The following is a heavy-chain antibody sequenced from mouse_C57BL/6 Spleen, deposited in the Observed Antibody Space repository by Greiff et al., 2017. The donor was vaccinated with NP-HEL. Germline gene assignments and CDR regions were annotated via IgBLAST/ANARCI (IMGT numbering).Heavy chain of an antibody. V-gene: IGHV1-69*01. CDR1: GYTFTSYW. J-gene: IGHJ1*03. CDR2: IDPSDSYT. D-gene: IGHD1-1*01. CDR3: ARGYGSSYGYFDV. Sequence: QVQLQQPGAELVMPGASVKLSCKASGYTFTSYWMHWVKQRPGQGLEWIGEIDPSDSYTNYNQKFKGKSTLTEDKSSSTAYMQLSSLTSEDSAVYYCARGYGSSYGYFDVWGTGTTVTVSS.